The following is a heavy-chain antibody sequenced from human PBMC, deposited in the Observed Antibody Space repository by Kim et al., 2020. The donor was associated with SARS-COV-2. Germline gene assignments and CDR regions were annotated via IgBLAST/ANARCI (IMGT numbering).Heavy chain of an antibody. D-gene: IGHD3-10*01. J-gene: IGHJ6*02. V-gene: IGHV5-51*01. Sequence: SPSFQGQVTISADKSISTAYLQWSSLKASDTAMYYCASNVGGYYYYGMDVWGQGTTVTVSS. CDR3: ASNVGGYYYYGMDV.